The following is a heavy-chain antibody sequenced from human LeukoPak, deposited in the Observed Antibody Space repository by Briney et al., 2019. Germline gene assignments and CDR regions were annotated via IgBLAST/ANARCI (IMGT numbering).Heavy chain of an antibody. V-gene: IGHV7-4-1*02. CDR1: GYTFTGYY. Sequence: ASVKVSCKASGYTFTGYYVHWVRQAPGQGLEWMGWINTNTGNPTYAQGFTGRFVFSLDTSVSTAYLQISSLKAEDTAVYYCASLGAAAGNDYWGQGTLVTVSS. CDR3: ASLGAAAGNDY. J-gene: IGHJ4*02. CDR2: INTNTGNP. D-gene: IGHD6-13*01.